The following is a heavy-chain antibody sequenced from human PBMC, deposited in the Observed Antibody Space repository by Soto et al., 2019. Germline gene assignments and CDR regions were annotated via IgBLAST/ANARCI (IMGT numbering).Heavy chain of an antibody. V-gene: IGHV4-59*01. CDR2: IYYSGST. D-gene: IGHD2-2*01. Sequence: QVQLQESGPGLVKPSETLSLTCTVSGGSISSYYWSWIRQPPGKGLEWIGYIYYSGSTNYNPSLKSRVTISVDTSKNPFSLKLSSVTAADTAVYYCARGGGGYCSSTSCYGEIDYWGQGTLVTVSS. J-gene: IGHJ4*02. CDR1: GGSISSYY. CDR3: ARGGGGYCSSTSCYGEIDY.